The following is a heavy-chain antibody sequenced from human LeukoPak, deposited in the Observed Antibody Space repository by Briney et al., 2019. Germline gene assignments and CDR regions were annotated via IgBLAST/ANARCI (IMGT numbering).Heavy chain of an antibody. J-gene: IGHJ4*02. CDR1: GASISSWY. CDR3: ARGLLGGGGF. Sequence: SETLSLTCNVTGASISSWYWSWIRQPPGKGLEWIGYIYYSGSTYHNPSLKSRVTISVDTSKNQFSLKLSSVTAADTAVYYCARGLLGGGGFWGQGTLVTVSS. D-gene: IGHD2-15*01. V-gene: IGHV4-59*06. CDR2: IYYSGST.